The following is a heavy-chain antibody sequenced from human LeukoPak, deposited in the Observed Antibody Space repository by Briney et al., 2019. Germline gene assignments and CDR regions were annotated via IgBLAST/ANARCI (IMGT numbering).Heavy chain of an antibody. V-gene: IGHV4-4*07. J-gene: IGHJ6*03. CDR2: IYISGRT. Sequence: SETLSLTCTVSGDSISTYYWSWIRQPAGKGPEWIGRIYISGRTNYNPSLESRVTLSLDTSKNHFSLKLRSVTAADTAVYYCARAPHFWSGYYYYYYMDVWGKGTTVTVSS. D-gene: IGHD3-3*01. CDR3: ARAPHFWSGYYYYYYMDV. CDR1: GDSISTYY.